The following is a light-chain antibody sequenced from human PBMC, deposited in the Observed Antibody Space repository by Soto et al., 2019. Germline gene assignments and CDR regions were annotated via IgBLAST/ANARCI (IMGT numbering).Light chain of an antibody. Sequence: EIVLTQSPATLSLSPGERATLSCRASQSVSSYLAWYQQKPGQAPRLLIYDASNRATGIPARFSGSGSGTDFTLTISSLEPEDFAVYYCQQRSNWPAFGQGTKFEIK. CDR3: QQRSNWPA. CDR1: QSVSSY. J-gene: IGKJ1*01. V-gene: IGKV3-11*01. CDR2: DAS.